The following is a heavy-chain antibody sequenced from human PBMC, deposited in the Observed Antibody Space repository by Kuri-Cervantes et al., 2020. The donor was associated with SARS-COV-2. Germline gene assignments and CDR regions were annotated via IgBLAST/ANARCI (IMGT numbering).Heavy chain of an antibody. CDR1: GGSISSYY. V-gene: IGHV4-4*07. D-gene: IGHD4-11*01. J-gene: IGHJ2*01. CDR2: VYVSGTT. CDR3: ARDRKTVGWYFDL. Sequence: GSLRLSCTVSGGSISSYYWNWIRQPAGKRLEWIGRVYVSGTTSYNPSLKSRLTISTDTSRNQFSLRLNSVTAADTAVYYCARDRKTVGWYFDLWGRGTLVTVSS.